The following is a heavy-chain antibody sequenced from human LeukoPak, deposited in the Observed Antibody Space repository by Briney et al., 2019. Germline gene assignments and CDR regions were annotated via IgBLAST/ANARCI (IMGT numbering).Heavy chain of an antibody. J-gene: IGHJ4*02. CDR3: AKDPTYYYDSYYFDY. CDR1: GFTFSSYT. V-gene: IGHV3-48*01. D-gene: IGHD3-10*01. Sequence: GRSLRLSCAASGFTFSSYTMNWVRQPPGKGLEWVSNIGTSGTTIYYADSVKGRFTISRDNAKNSLYLQMNSLRAEDTAVYYCAKDPTYYYDSYYFDYWGQGTLVTVSS. CDR2: IGTSGTTI.